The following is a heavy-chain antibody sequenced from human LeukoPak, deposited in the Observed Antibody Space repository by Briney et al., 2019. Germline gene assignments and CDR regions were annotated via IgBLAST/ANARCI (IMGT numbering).Heavy chain of an antibody. D-gene: IGHD4-17*01. CDR2: IYYSGTT. V-gene: IGHV4-59*01. CDR1: GGSISHYY. J-gene: IGHJ6*02. Sequence: PSETLSLTCTVSGGSISHYYRSWIRQSPGKGLEWIGYIYYSGTTNYNPSLKSRVTISADTSRNQFSLQLRSVTAADTAVYYCAREDPQTTVPEGMDVWGQGTTVIVSS. CDR3: AREDPQTTVPEGMDV.